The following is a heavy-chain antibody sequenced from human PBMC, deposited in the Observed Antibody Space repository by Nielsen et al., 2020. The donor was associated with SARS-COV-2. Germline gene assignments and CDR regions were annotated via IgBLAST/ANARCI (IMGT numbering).Heavy chain of an antibody. J-gene: IGHJ4*02. D-gene: IGHD3-10*01. CDR3: VKNVKSAFAEFSNPFEY. V-gene: IGHV3-23*01. Sequence: GESLKISCAASGFSLPNYAMGWVRQTPGRGLEWVSGISGGGHSTWYADSVRGRFAISRDLSKSTLYLQMNGLRAEDTAIYYCVKNVKSAFAEFSNPFEYWGQGTLVTVSS. CDR2: ISGGGHST. CDR1: GFSLPNYA.